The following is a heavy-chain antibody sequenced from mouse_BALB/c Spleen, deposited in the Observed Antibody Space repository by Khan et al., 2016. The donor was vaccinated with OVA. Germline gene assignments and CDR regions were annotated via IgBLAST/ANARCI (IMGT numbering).Heavy chain of an antibody. CDR3: SCAFLCFAY. Sequence: VQLKESGPSLVKPSQTLSLTCSVTGDSITRGYWNWIRKFPGHNLDYMGYISYSGNTYCNPSLKSRISITRDTSKNQYYLQLTSVTTVDSSSSYSSCAFLCFAYWGQVTLVTVSA. CDR1: GDSITRGY. CDR2: ISYSGNT. V-gene: IGHV3-8*02. J-gene: IGHJ3*01.